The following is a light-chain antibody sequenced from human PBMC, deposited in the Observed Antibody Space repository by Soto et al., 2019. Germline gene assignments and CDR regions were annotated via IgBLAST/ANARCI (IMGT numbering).Light chain of an antibody. Sequence: DIQMPQSPSTLSASVGDRVTITCRARQSISSWLAWYQQKPGKAPKLLIYKASSLESGVPSRFSGSGSGTEFTLTISSLQPDDFATYYCEQYNSYWTFGQGTKVEIK. V-gene: IGKV1-5*03. CDR3: EQYNSYWT. CDR2: KAS. CDR1: QSISSW. J-gene: IGKJ1*01.